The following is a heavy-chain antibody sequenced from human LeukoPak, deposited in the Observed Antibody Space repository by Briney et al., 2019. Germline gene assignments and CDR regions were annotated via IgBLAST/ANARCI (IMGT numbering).Heavy chain of an antibody. V-gene: IGHV4-59*08. CDR3: ARQLAPYSSSWYPGYYYYYGMDV. CDR1: GGSISSYY. CDR2: IYYSGST. Sequence: SETLSLTCTVSGGSISSYYWSSIRQPPGKGLEWIGYIYYSGSTNYNPSLKSRVTISVDTSKNQFSLKLSSVTAADTAVYYCARQLAPYSSSWYPGYYYYYGMDVWGQGTTVTVSS. D-gene: IGHD6-13*01. J-gene: IGHJ6*02.